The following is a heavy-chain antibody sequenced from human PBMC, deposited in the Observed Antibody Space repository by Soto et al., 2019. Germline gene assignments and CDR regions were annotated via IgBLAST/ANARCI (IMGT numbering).Heavy chain of an antibody. CDR2: IYYSGST. CDR1: GGSISSYY. Sequence: PSETLSLTCTGSGGSISSYYWSWIRQPPGKGLEWIGYIYYSGSTNYNPSLKSRVTISVDTSKNQFSLKLSSVTAADTAVYYCAREGHDYVWGSYRYRGAFDIWGQGTMVTVSS. J-gene: IGHJ3*02. V-gene: IGHV4-59*01. CDR3: AREGHDYVWGSYRYRGAFDI. D-gene: IGHD3-16*02.